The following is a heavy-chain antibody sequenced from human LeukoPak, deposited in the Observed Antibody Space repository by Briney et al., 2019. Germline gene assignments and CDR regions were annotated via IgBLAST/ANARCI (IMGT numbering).Heavy chain of an antibody. Sequence: PGGSLRLSCAASGFTFSDYYMSWIRHARGEGLEWGSYISSSGRTIYYADYVKGRFTIYSDNGKNSLYLQMNSLRAEHTAVYYCARVSGRDEIGFNDYWGQGTLVTVSS. V-gene: IGHV3-11*01. J-gene: IGHJ4*02. D-gene: IGHD2-21*02. CDR3: ARVSGRDEIGFNDY. CDR1: GFTFSDYY. CDR2: ISSSGRTI.